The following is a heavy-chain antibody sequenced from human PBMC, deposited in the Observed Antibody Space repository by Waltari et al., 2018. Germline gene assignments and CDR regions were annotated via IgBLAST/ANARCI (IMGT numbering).Heavy chain of an antibody. CDR2: MNPDSGNT. D-gene: IGHD3-3*01. V-gene: IGHV1-8*01. CDR3: ARVESGYGGWKIHNTYFDP. Sequence: QVQLVQSGAEVKKPGASVKVSCKASGYTFSSYDINWVRQATGQGLQWMGWMNPDSGNTGYAQKFQGRVTMTRNTSTNTAYMELSSLRPEDTAVYYCARVESGYGGWKIHNTYFDPWGQGTLVTVSS. J-gene: IGHJ5*02. CDR1: GYTFSSYD.